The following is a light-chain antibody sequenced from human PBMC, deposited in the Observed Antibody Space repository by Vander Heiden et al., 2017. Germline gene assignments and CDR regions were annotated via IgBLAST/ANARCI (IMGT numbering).Light chain of an antibody. J-gene: IGKJ1*01. Sequence: IRLTQSPSSPSASTGDRVTITCRASQGISSYLAWYQQKPGKAPKLLIYAASTLQSGVPSRFSGSGSGTDFTLTISCLQSEDFATYYCQQYYSYPPTFGQGTKVEIK. V-gene: IGKV1-8*01. CDR2: AAS. CDR1: QGISSY. CDR3: QQYYSYPPT.